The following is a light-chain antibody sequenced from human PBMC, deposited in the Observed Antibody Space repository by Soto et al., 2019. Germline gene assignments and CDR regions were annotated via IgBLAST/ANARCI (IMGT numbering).Light chain of an antibody. Sequence: DIQLTQSPSTLSASGGGRVTITCRASQSISGWLAWYQQKPVKSPKLLIYDALSLQSGAPSRFRGSGSGTEFTLTISSLQPYDLATYYCHKYQYYWTFVQGTKVQIK. CDR1: QSISGW. V-gene: IGKV1-5*01. J-gene: IGKJ1*01. CDR2: DAL. CDR3: HKYQYYWT.